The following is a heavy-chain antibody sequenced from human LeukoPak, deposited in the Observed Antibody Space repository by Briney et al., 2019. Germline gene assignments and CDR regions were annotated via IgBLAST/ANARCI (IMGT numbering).Heavy chain of an antibody. CDR2: FYTSADT. D-gene: IGHD3-22*01. CDR1: GDSVSGYY. Sequence: SETLSLTCTVSGDSVSGYYGSWIRQPPGKGLEWIGYFYTSADTNYNPSLKSRVTMSVDTSKNQFSLKLSSVTAADTAVYYCARGLRDEERHYGYYYMDVWGKGTTVTVSS. V-gene: IGHV4-4*09. CDR3: ARGLRDEERHYGYYYMDV. J-gene: IGHJ6*03.